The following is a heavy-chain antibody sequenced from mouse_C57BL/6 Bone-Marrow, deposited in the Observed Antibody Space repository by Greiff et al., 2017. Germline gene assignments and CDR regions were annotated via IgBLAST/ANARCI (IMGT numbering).Heavy chain of an antibody. CDR1: GYTFTSYG. D-gene: IGHD1-1*01. V-gene: IGHV1-81*01. CDR3: APFYYGSRWYFDV. J-gene: IGHJ1*03. CDR2: IYPRSGNT. Sequence: VQLKESGAELARPGASVKLSCKASGYTFTSYGISWVKQRTGQGLEWIGEIYPRSGNTYYNEKFKGKATLTADKSSSTAYMELRSLTSEDSAVYFCAPFYYGSRWYFDVWGTGTTVTVSS.